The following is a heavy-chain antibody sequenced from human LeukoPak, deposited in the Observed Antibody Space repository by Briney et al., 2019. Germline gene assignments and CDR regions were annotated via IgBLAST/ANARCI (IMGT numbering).Heavy chain of an antibody. J-gene: IGHJ4*02. CDR3: ARVGRYCTNGVCFRAFDY. Sequence: ASVKVSCKASGYTFTSYYMHWVRQAPGQGLEWMGIINPSGGSTSYAQKFQGGVTMTRDTSTSTVYMELSSLRSEDTAVYYCARVGRYCTNGVCFRAFDYWGQGTLVTVSS. CDR2: INPSGGST. CDR1: GYTFTSYY. D-gene: IGHD2-8*01. V-gene: IGHV1-46*01.